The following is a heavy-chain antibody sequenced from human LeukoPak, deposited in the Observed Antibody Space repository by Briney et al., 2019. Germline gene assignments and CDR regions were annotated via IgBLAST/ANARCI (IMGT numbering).Heavy chain of an antibody. D-gene: IGHD3-3*01. CDR1: GITFSSYA. V-gene: IGHV3-23*01. Sequence: PPGGSLRLSCAASGITFSSYAMSWVRQAPGKGLEWVSGISGSGGSTYYADSVKGRLTISRDNSKNTLYLQMNSLRAEDTAVYYCAKGPKGNPSGGITILGVFIDDNYYGRDVWGQGPRSPSP. CDR2: ISGSGGST. CDR3: AKGPKGNPSGGITILGVFIDDNYYGRDV. J-gene: IGHJ6*02.